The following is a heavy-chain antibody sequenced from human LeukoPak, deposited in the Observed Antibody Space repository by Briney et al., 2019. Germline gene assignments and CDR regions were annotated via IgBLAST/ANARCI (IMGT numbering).Heavy chain of an antibody. CDR3: ARGELRYFDWTDY. CDR2: IWYDGSNK. CDR1: GFTFSSYG. J-gene: IGHJ4*02. Sequence: TGGSLRLSCAASGFTFSSYGMHWVRQAPGKGLEWVAVIWYDGSNKYYADSVKGRFTISRDNSKNTLYLQMNSLRAEDTAVYYCARGELRYFDWTDYWGRGTLVTVSS. V-gene: IGHV3-33*01. D-gene: IGHD3-9*01.